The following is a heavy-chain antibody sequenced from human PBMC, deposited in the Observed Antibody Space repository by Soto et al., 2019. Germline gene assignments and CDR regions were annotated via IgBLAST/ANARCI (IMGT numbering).Heavy chain of an antibody. Sequence: LSLTCTVSGGSLSSGGYYWSWIRRHPGKGLEWIGYIYYSGSTYYNPSLKSRVTISVDTSKNQFSLKLSSVTAADTAVYYCARCDYYDSSGPWYNWFDPWGQGTLVTVSS. CDR3: ARCDYYDSSGPWYNWFDP. CDR2: IYYSGST. D-gene: IGHD3-22*01. J-gene: IGHJ5*02. V-gene: IGHV4-31*03. CDR1: GGSLSSGGYY.